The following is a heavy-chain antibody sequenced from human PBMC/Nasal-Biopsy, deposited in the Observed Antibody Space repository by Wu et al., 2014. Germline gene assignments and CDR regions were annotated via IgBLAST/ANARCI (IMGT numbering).Heavy chain of an antibody. CDR3: ARLASDITLTHFDH. J-gene: IGHJ4*02. D-gene: IGHD1-20*01. CDR1: GFSLSPSAVG. Sequence: LVKPTQTLTLTCTFSGFSLSPSAVGVAWLRQPPGKALEWLALLYWDDEKRYSPSLESRLTITKDTSKNQVLLTMTKMDPVDTATYYCARLASDITLTHFDHWGQGTLVTVSS. CDR2: LYWDDEK. V-gene: IGHV2-5*02.